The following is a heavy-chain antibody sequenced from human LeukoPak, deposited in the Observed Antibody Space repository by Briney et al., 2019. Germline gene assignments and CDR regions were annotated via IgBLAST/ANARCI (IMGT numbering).Heavy chain of an antibody. CDR2: INPYNGNT. D-gene: IGHD4-17*01. CDR3: AREIYGRFDF. V-gene: IGHV1-18*01. CDR1: GYTFTTYG. Sequence: GASVKVSCKASGYTFTTYGISWVRQAPGQGLEWMGWINPYNGNTNYAQKFQGRVTLTTDTSTSTAYMDLRSLRSDDTAMYYCAREIYGRFDFWGQETLVTVSS. J-gene: IGHJ4*02.